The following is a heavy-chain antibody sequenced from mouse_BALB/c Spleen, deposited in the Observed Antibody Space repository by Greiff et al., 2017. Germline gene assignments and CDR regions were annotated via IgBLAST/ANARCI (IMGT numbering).Heavy chain of an antibody. J-gene: IGHJ3*01. CDR1: GFTFSSYA. CDR2: ISSGGSYT. D-gene: IGHD3-1*01. Sequence: EVHLVESGGGLVKPGGSLKLSCAASGFTFSSYAMSWVRQSPEKRLEWVAEISSGGSYTYYPDTVTGRFTISRDNAKNTLYLEMSSLRSEDTAMYYCARDRPGSFAYWGQGTLVTVSA. CDR3: ARDRPGSFAY. V-gene: IGHV5-9-4*01.